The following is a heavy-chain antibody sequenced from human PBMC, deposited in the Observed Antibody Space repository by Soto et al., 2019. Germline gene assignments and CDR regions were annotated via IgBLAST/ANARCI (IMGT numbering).Heavy chain of an antibody. V-gene: IGHV3-30-3*01. D-gene: IGHD3-3*01. CDR1: RFTFSSYA. CDR3: ARATYYDFWSGTLIQTYGMDV. J-gene: IGHJ6*02. Sequence: QVQLVESGGGVVQPGRSLRLSCAASRFTFSSYAMHWVRQAPGKGLEWVAVISYDGSNKYYADSVKGRFTISRDNSKNTLYLQMNSLRAEDTAVYYCARATYYDFWSGTLIQTYGMDVWGQGTTVTVSS. CDR2: ISYDGSNK.